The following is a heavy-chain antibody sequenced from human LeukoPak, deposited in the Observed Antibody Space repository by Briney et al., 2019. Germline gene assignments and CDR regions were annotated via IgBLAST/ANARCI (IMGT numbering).Heavy chain of an antibody. Sequence: GGSLRLSCAASGFTFTSYAMSWVRQAPGKGLKWVSTISGNGGGTYYADSVKGRFTISRDNSKNTLYLQMNSLRAEDTAVYYCAKDPNYYDSSGLSGYWGQGTLVTVSS. J-gene: IGHJ4*02. CDR2: ISGNGGGT. CDR1: GFTFTSYA. CDR3: AKDPNYYDSSGLSGY. D-gene: IGHD3-22*01. V-gene: IGHV3-23*01.